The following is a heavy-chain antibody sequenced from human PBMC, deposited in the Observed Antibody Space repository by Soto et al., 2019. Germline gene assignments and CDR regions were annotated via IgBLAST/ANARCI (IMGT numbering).Heavy chain of an antibody. J-gene: IGHJ4*02. D-gene: IGHD6-13*01. Sequence: EVQLLESGGGLVQPGGSLRLSCAASGFTFSSYAMNWVRQAPGKGLEWVSVISGNDGSTYYADSVKGRFTISRDNSKNTLNLQMNSLRAEDTAVYYCARRSSSWYVDYWGQGTLVTVSS. CDR2: ISGNDGST. CDR3: ARRSSSWYVDY. V-gene: IGHV3-23*01. CDR1: GFTFSSYA.